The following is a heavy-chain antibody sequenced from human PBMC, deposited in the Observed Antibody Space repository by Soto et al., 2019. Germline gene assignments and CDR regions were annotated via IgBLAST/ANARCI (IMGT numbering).Heavy chain of an antibody. CDR2: INSRGSNI. Sequence: EVQIVESGGGLVQPGGSLRLSCAASGFSFSSYEMNWVRQAPGKGLEWVSYINSRGSNIYYADSVKGRFTISRDNAKKSLFLQMNSLRAEDTALYYCATIDYQLLRRGLDYWGQGILVTVSS. CDR3: ATIDYQLLRRGLDY. V-gene: IGHV3-48*03. J-gene: IGHJ4*02. CDR1: GFSFSSYE. D-gene: IGHD2-2*01.